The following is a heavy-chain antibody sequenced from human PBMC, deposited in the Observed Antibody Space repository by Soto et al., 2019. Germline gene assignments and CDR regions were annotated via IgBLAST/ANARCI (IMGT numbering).Heavy chain of an antibody. V-gene: IGHV1-69*01. CDR3: ARPNYYDSSGYYHSRGFDP. CDR1: GGTFSSYA. Sequence: QVQLVQSGAEVKKPGSSVKVSCKASGGTFSSYAISWVRQAPGQGLEWMGGIIPIFGTANYAQKFQGRVTITADESTSTAYMELSSLRSEDTAVYYCARPNYYDSSGYYHSRGFDPWGQGTLVTASS. J-gene: IGHJ5*02. D-gene: IGHD3-22*01. CDR2: IIPIFGTA.